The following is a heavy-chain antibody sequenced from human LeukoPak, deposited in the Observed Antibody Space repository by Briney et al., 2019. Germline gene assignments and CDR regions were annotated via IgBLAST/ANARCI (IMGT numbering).Heavy chain of an antibody. CDR1: GFTFTNYW. CDR2: TKQDESEK. D-gene: IGHD3-10*01. J-gene: IGHJ4*02. Sequence: GGSLRLSCAASGFTFTNYWMSWVRQAPGKGLEWVANTKQDESEKYYVDSVKGRFTISRDNAKNSVYLQMNSLRAEDTAVYYCARGVLWFGENNSYWGQGTLVTVSS. V-gene: IGHV3-7*01. CDR3: ARGVLWFGENNSY.